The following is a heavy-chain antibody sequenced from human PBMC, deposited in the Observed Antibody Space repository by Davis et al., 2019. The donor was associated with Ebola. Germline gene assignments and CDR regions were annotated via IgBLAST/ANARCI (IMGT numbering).Heavy chain of an antibody. CDR3: ASGDGRGRSYDTDV. J-gene: IGHJ6*02. CDR2: INPNSGAT. D-gene: IGHD3/OR15-3a*01. Sequence: AASVKVSCKASGYTFTNYYIHWVRQAPGQGLEWMGRINPNSGATNYAQKFQGRVTMTRDTSISTAYMELSSLRSEDTAVYYCASGDGRGRSYDTDVWGQGTTVTVSS. V-gene: IGHV1-2*06. CDR1: GYTFTNYY.